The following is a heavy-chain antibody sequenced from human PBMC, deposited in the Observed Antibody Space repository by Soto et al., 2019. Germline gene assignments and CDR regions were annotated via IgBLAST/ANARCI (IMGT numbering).Heavy chain of an antibody. CDR3: AKAHRPFYYDYPSGMDV. V-gene: IGHV3-23*01. CDR1: GFTFSSYA. D-gene: IGHD3-3*01. Sequence: SLRLSCAASGFTFSSYAMSWVRQAPGKGLEWVSAISGSGGSTYYADSVKGRFTISRDNSKNTLYLQMNSLRAEDTAVYYCAKAHRPFYYDYPSGMDVWGQGTTVTVPS. J-gene: IGHJ6*02. CDR2: ISGSGGST.